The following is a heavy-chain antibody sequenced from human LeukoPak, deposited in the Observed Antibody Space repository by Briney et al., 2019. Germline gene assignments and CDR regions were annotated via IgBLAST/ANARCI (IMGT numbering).Heavy chain of an antibody. Sequence: GGSLRLSCAASGFTFSDYHMSWIRQAPGKGLEWVSHITGSGYTMSYADSVKGRFTISRDNAKNSLFLHVNSLRAEDTAVYYCAREGRPGAFDPWGQGTPVTVSS. CDR2: ITGSGYTM. J-gene: IGHJ5*02. D-gene: IGHD3-10*01. CDR3: AREGRPGAFDP. V-gene: IGHV3-11*01. CDR1: GFTFSDYH.